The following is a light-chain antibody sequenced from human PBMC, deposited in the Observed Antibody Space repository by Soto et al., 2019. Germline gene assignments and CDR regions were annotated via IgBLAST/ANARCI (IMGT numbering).Light chain of an antibody. CDR2: DAS. V-gene: IGKV3D-11*03. CDR1: QSVNSN. CDR3: QQYGRSPLT. J-gene: IGKJ4*01. Sequence: EIVLIQSPATLSLSPGERATLSCRASQSVNSNLGWYQQNPGQAPRLLIFDASNRATGIPARFSGSGSGTDFTLTISSLEPEDFAVYHCQQYGRSPLTFGGGTKVDIK.